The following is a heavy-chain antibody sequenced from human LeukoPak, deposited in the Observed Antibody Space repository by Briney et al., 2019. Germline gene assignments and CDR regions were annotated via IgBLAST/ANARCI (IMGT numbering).Heavy chain of an antibody. D-gene: IGHD2-15*01. Sequence: SETLSLTCAVYGDSFSGYYWSWIRQSPGTGLEWIGEVNDRGTTNYNPNLKSRVSTSVVTSSNQFSLKLTSVTAADTALYFCATRRGGPYPYYFDHWDQGALVTVSS. J-gene: IGHJ4*02. CDR3: ATRRGGPYPYYFDH. V-gene: IGHV4-34*01. CDR2: VNDRGTT. CDR1: GDSFSGYY.